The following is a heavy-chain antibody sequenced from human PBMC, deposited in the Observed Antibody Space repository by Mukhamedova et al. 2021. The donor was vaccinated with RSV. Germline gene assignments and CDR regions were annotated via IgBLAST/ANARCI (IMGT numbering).Heavy chain of an antibody. Sequence: WIAYITQSGSIIHYADSVKGRFTISRDNAKNSLSLQMNSLRAEDTAIYYCPREFKKSGLEPGLDLWGQGKPVTV. J-gene: IGHJ3*01. D-gene: IGHD3/OR15-3a*01. V-gene: IGHV3-48*03. CDR3: PREFKKSGLEPGLDL. CDR2: ITQSGSII.